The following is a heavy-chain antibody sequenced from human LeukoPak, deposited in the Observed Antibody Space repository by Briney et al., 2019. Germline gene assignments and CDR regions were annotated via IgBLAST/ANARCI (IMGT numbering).Heavy chain of an antibody. Sequence: GESLKISCKGSGYSFTSYWIGWVRQMPGKGLEWMGIIYPGDSDTRYSPSFQGQVTISAGKSISTAYLQWSSLKASDTAMYYCARLAPIFYDFWSGYTNWFDPWGQGTLVTVSS. CDR2: IYPGDSDT. D-gene: IGHD3-3*01. CDR1: GYSFTSYW. J-gene: IGHJ5*02. V-gene: IGHV5-51*01. CDR3: ARLAPIFYDFWSGYTNWFDP.